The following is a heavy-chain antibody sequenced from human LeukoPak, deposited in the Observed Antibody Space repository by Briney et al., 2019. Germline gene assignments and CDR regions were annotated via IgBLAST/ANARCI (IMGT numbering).Heavy chain of an antibody. V-gene: IGHV5-10-1*01. CDR3: ARHKTAETDY. CDR1: AYSFTSYW. Sequence: GESLKISCKGSAYSFTSYWISWVRQMPGKGLEWMGRIDPSDSYTNYSPSFQGRVTISADKSISTAYLQWSSLKASDTAMYYCARHKTAETDYWGQGTLVTVSS. J-gene: IGHJ4*02. CDR2: IDPSDSYT.